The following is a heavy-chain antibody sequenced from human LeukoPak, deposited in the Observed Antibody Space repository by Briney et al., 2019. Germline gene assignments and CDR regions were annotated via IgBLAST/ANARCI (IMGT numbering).Heavy chain of an antibody. CDR3: ARGGVGATGEYYFDY. V-gene: IGHV3-13*01. Sequence: GGSLRLSCAASGFTFSSYDMHWVRHATGKGLEWVSAIGTAGDTYYPGSVKGRFTISRENTKNSLYLQMNSLRAGDTAVYYCARGGVGATGEYYFDYWGQGTLVTVSS. J-gene: IGHJ4*02. D-gene: IGHD1-26*01. CDR1: GFTFSSYD. CDR2: IGTAGDT.